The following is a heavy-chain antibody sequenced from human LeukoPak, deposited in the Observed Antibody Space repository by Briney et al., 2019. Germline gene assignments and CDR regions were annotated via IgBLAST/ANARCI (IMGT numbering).Heavy chain of an antibody. J-gene: IGHJ4*02. CDR2: ISYSDSSI. D-gene: IGHD4-17*01. V-gene: IGHV3-48*01. CDR3: ARPFGRYGDYENYYFDY. CDR1: GFIFSSYS. Sequence: GGSQRLSCAASGFIFSSYSMNWVRQAPGKGLEWVSYISYSDSSIYYADSVKGRITISRDNAKNSLYLQMNSLRAEDTAVYFCARPFGRYGDYENYYFDYWGQGTLVTVSS.